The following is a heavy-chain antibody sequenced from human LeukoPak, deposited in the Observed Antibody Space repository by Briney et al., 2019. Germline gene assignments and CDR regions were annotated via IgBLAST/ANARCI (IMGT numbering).Heavy chain of an antibody. J-gene: IGHJ4*02. V-gene: IGHV4-39*07. CDR3: ARGDGITGTQGRLDY. Sequence: PSETLSLTCTVSGGSISSSSYYWGWIRQPPGKGLEWIGEINHSGSTNYNPSLKSRVTISVDTSKNQFSLKLSSVTAADTAVYYCARGDGITGTQGRLDYWGQGTLVTVSS. CDR1: GGSISSSSYY. CDR2: INHSGST. D-gene: IGHD1-20*01.